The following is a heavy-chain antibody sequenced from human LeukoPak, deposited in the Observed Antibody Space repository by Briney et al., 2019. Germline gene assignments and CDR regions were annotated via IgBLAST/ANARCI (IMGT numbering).Heavy chain of an antibody. Sequence: ASVKVSCKASGYTFTGYYMHWVRQAPGQGLEWMGWINPNSGGTNYAQKFQGRGTMTRDTSISTAYMELSRLRSDDTAVYYCARAIHEDYYDSSGSPYFDYWGQGTLVTVSS. D-gene: IGHD3-22*01. J-gene: IGHJ4*02. V-gene: IGHV1-2*02. CDR3: ARAIHEDYYDSSGSPYFDY. CDR2: INPNSGGT. CDR1: GYTFTGYY.